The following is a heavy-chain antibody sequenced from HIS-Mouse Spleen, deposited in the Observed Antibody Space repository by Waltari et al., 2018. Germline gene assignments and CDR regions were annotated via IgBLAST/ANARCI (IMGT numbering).Heavy chain of an antibody. CDR1: GGTFSSYA. CDR2: LSPILGIA. J-gene: IGHJ4*02. Sequence: QVQLVQSGAEVKKPGSSVKVSCKASGGTFSSYAISWVRQAPGQGLEWMGRLSPILGIANTEQKFQGRVTITADKSTSTAYMELSSLGSEDTAVYYCARDKGYYDFWSGYPFDYWGQGTLVTVSS. D-gene: IGHD3-3*01. V-gene: IGHV1-69*04. CDR3: ARDKGYYDFWSGYPFDY.